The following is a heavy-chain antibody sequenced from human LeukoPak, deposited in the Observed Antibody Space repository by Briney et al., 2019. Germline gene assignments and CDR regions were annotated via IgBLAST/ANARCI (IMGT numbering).Heavy chain of an antibody. D-gene: IGHD6-6*01. CDR3: ASDSYSSSSY. J-gene: IGHJ4*02. CDR2: INPNSGGA. CDR1: GYTFTGYY. Sequence: ASVKVSCKASGYTFTGYYMHWVRQAPGQGLEWMGWINPNSGGANYAQKFQGRVTMTRDTFISTAYMELSRLRSDDTAVYYCASDSYSSSSYWGQGTLVTVSS. V-gene: IGHV1-2*02.